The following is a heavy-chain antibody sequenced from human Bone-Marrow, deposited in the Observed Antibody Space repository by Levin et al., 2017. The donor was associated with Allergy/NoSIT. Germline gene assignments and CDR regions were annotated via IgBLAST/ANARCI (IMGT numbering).Heavy chain of an antibody. Sequence: QTLSLTCTFSGFSLSTYGMRVNWIRQPPGKALEWLARIDWDDEKFYSTSLKARLTISKDTSKNQVVLTMTNMDPVDTATYYCARMLTDSSGLFHYWGQGTLVTVSS. D-gene: IGHD3-22*01. CDR3: ARMLTDSSGLFHY. J-gene: IGHJ4*02. CDR2: IDWDDEK. V-gene: IGHV2-70*04. CDR1: GFSLSTYGMR.